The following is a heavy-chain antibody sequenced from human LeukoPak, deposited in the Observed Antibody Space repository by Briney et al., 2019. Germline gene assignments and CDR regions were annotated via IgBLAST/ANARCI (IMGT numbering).Heavy chain of an antibody. D-gene: IGHD3-3*01. CDR1: GGSMRIDY. CDR3: ARHGSSSDLWSDSFDH. Sequence: SETLSLTCTVSGGSMRIDYWSWIRQSPGKGLEWIAYIDYSGSTNYNPSLKSRVTMSVDSSKNQFSLNLTSVTATDTAVYYCARHGSSSDLWSDSFDHWGQGTLVTVSS. CDR2: IDYSGST. V-gene: IGHV4-59*08. J-gene: IGHJ4*02.